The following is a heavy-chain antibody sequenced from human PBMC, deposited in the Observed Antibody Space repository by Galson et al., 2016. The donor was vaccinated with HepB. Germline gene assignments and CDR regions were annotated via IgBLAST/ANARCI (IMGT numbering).Heavy chain of an antibody. J-gene: IGHJ4*02. CDR1: GFTFSHYG. CDR3: ARRHEYCPPVGCSVDY. CDR2: DSMDGRRK. Sequence: SLRLSCAASGFTFSHYGMHWVRQAPGKGLEWVAADSMDGRRKFYAGSVKGRFTISSDNSNSMLFLQMSSLRVDDTAVYYCARRHEYCPPVGCSVDYWGQGTLVSVSS. V-gene: IGHV3-30*03. D-gene: IGHD2/OR15-2a*01.